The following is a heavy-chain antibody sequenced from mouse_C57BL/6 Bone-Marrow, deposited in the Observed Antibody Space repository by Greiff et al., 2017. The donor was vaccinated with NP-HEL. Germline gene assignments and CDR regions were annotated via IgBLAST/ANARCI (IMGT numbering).Heavy chain of an antibody. D-gene: IGHD1-1*01. J-gene: IGHJ2*01. CDR3: AIYYYGSRGIDY. V-gene: IGHV3-6*01. CDR1: GYSITSGYY. CDR2: ISYDGSN. Sequence: EVQRVESGPGLVKPSQSLSLTCSVTGYSITSGYYWNWIRQFPGNKLEWMGYISYDGSNNYNPSLKNRISITRDTSKNQFFLKLNSVTTEDTATYYCAIYYYGSRGIDYWGQGTTLTVSS.